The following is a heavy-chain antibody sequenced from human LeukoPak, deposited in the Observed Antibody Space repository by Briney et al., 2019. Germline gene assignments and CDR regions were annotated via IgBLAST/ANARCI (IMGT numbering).Heavy chain of an antibody. V-gene: IGHV4-30-2*01. Sequence: SETLSLTCAVSGASISSGGDSWSWVRQPPGKGLEWIGYMYHSGTTHYNPSLKSRVTISGDGSKNQFSLRLKSVTAADTAMYYCTREAGNTQYFDYWGQGTLVTVSS. D-gene: IGHD1-1*01. CDR3: TREAGNTQYFDY. CDR1: GASISSGGDS. CDR2: MYHSGTT. J-gene: IGHJ4*02.